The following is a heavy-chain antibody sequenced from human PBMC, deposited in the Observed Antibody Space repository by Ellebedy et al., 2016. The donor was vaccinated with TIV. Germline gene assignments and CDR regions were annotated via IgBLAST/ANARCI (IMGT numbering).Heavy chain of an antibody. Sequence: GESLKISCAASGFTFSSYAMSWVRQAPGKGLEWVSTINPSGGSTYYADSVKGRFTISRDNSKSTLYLQMSSLSAEDTATYYCAKDHWGGYGTGPASQHDSWGQGTLVTVSS. CDR1: GFTFSSYA. J-gene: IGHJ4*02. CDR3: AKDHWGGYGTGPASQHDS. CDR2: INPSGGST. D-gene: IGHD3-3*01. V-gene: IGHV3-23*01.